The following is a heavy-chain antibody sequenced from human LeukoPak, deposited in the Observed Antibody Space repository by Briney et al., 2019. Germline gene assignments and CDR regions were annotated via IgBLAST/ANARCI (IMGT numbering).Heavy chain of an antibody. CDR2: ISYSGST. CDR1: GGSISNYY. CDR3: AKSYGSGSYFDS. V-gene: IGHV4-59*01. J-gene: IGHJ4*02. Sequence: PWETLSLTCTVSGGSISNYYWSWIRQPPGKGLEWIGYISYSGSTNYNPSLKSRVSISVDTSKKQFSLKLNSVTAADTAVYYCAKSYGSGSYFDSWGQGTLVTVSS. D-gene: IGHD3-10*01.